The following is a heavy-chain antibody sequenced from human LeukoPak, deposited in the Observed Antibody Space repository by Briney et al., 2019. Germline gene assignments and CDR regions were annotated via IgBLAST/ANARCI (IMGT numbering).Heavy chain of an antibody. V-gene: IGHV1-2*02. CDR3: ARDHISWFDP. J-gene: IGHJ5*02. Sequence: ASVKVSCKASGYTITNNYMHWVRQAPGQGLEWMGWINPNSGGTNYAQKFQGRVTMTRDTSISTAYMELSRLRSDDTAVYYCARDHISWFDPWGQGTLVTVSS. CDR1: GYTITNNY. CDR2: INPNSGGT.